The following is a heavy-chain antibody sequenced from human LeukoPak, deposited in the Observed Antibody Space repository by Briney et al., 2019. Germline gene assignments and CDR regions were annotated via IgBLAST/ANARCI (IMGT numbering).Heavy chain of an antibody. J-gene: IGHJ4*02. Sequence: SVKVSCKASGGTFSSYAISWVRQAPGQGLEWMGGIIPIFGTANYAQKFQGRVTITADESTSTAYMELSSLRSEDTAVYHCARVNTAMAGDWGQGTLVTVSS. D-gene: IGHD5-18*01. CDR2: IIPIFGTA. V-gene: IGHV1-69*13. CDR3: ARVNTAMAGD. CDR1: GGTFSSYA.